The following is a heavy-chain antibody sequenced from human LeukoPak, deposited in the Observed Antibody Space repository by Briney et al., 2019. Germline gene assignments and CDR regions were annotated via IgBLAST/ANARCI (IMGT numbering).Heavy chain of an antibody. CDR2: INPSGGST. CDR3: AREPPPGPLVGATTLAFDI. J-gene: IGHJ3*02. CDR1: GYTFPSHY. V-gene: IGHV1-46*01. Sequence: GASMKVSCKGSGYTFPSHYMHLVRQAPGQGLEWIGVINPSGGSTSYAQKFQGRVTMTRDMSTSTVYMELSSLRSEDTAVYYCAREPPPGPLVGATTLAFDIWGQGTMVTVSS. D-gene: IGHD1-26*01.